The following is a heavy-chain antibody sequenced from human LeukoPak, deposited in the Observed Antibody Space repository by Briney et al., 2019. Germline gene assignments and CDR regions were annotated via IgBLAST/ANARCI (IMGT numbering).Heavy chain of an antibody. V-gene: IGHV1-2*02. CDR3: GLTVTYSYGMDV. D-gene: IGHD4-17*01. CDR2: INPNSGGT. J-gene: IGHJ6*02. CDR1: GYSFTAYW. Sequence: ASVKVSCKPSGYSFTAYWIHWVRQAPGQGLEWLGWINPNSGGTNYVQKFQGRVTMTRDTFISTAYLELNRLRSDDTAVYYCGLTVTYSYGMDVWGQGTTVTVSS.